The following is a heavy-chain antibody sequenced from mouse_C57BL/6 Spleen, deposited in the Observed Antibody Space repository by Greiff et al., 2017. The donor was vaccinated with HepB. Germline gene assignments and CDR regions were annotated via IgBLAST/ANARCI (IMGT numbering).Heavy chain of an antibody. Sequence: QVQLQQPGAELVRPGPSVKLSCKASGYTFTSYWMHWVKQRPGQGLEWIGVIDPSDSYTNYNQKFKGKATLTVDTSSSTAYMQLSSLTSEDSAVYYCVYSNGYYYAMDYWGQGTSVTVSS. CDR1: GYTFTSYW. CDR3: VYSNGYYYAMDY. CDR2: IDPSDSYT. V-gene: IGHV1-59*01. D-gene: IGHD2-5*01. J-gene: IGHJ4*01.